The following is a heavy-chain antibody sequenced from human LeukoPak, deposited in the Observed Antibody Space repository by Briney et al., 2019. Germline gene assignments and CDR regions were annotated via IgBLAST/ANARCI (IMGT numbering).Heavy chain of an antibody. V-gene: IGHV3-9*01. CDR3: AKNRAVAGDYYYYYGMDV. CDR2: ISWNSGSI. Sequence: GRSLRLSCAASGFTFDGYAMHWVRQAPGKGLEWVSGISWNSGSIGYADSVKGRFTISRDNAKNSLYLQMNSLRAEDTALYYCAKNRAVAGDYYYYYGMDVWGQGTTVTVSS. CDR1: GFTFDGYA. J-gene: IGHJ6*02. D-gene: IGHD6-19*01.